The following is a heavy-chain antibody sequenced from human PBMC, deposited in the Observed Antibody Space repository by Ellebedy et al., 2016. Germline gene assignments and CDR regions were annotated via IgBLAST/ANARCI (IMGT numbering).Heavy chain of an antibody. J-gene: IGHJ4*02. D-gene: IGHD2-15*01. CDR3: ARLFSHPSGFDY. Sequence: SETLSLTCSASGDSVNTISFHWGWIRQSPGKGLDCLGTIYVSGNTYYNPSLQSRVTISIDTSKNQFSLMLTSLTAADTAVYYCARLFSHPSGFDYWGQGTLVTVSS. CDR1: GDSVNTISFH. CDR2: IYVSGNT. V-gene: IGHV4-39*07.